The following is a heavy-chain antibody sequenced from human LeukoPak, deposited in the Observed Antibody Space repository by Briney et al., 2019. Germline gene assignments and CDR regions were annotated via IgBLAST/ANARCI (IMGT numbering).Heavy chain of an antibody. J-gene: IGHJ4*02. D-gene: IGHD3-10*01. CDR1: GFTFSSYS. CDR3: ARDGFGELCRDY. Sequence: GGSVRLSCAASGFTFSSYSMNWVRQAPGKGLEWVSSIRSSSSYIYYADSVKGRFTIPRDNAKNSLYLQMNSLRAEDTAVYYCARDGFGELCRDYWGQGTLVTVSS. V-gene: IGHV3-21*01. CDR2: IRSSSSYI.